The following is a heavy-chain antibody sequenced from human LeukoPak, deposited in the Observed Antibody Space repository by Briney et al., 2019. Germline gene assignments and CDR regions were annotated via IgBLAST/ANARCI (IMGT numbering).Heavy chain of an antibody. CDR3: ARDISAAAAITLFAY. CDR1: GFTFSSYS. CDR2: ISSSSDYI. Sequence: GGSLRLSCAASGFTFSSYSMNWVRQAPGKGLEWVSSISSSSDYIHYADSVKGRFSISRDNAKDSLYLQMNSLRAEDTAVYYCARDISAAAAITLFAYWGQGILVTVSS. D-gene: IGHD2-2*01. J-gene: IGHJ4*02. V-gene: IGHV3-21*01.